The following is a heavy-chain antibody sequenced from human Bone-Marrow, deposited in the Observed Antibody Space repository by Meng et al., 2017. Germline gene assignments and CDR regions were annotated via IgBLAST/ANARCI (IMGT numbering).Heavy chain of an antibody. Sequence: HLLLQKVVLGWVKPSEPLSLTCTVSGGSISSSSYYWCWIRQPPGKGLEWIGSIYYSGSTYYNPSLKSRVTISVDTSKNQFSLKLSSVTAADTAVYYCARDCPSPFRWFDPWGQGTLVTVSS. J-gene: IGHJ5*02. CDR3: ARDCPSPFRWFDP. CDR2: IYYSGST. CDR1: GGSISSSSYY. V-gene: IGHV4-39*07.